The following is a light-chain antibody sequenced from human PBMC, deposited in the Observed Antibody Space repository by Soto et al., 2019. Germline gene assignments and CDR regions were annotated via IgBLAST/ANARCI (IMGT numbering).Light chain of an antibody. CDR2: HDD. Sequence: QSVLTQPPSVSEAPRQSVTISCSGSTSNLGNNAVNWYQQVPGKAPRLLIFHDDLLPSGVSDRFSGSKFGTSASLTISGLQSEDEADYYCAAWDDSLNADVFGGGTQLTVL. V-gene: IGLV1-36*01. J-gene: IGLJ7*01. CDR1: TSNLGNNA. CDR3: AAWDDSLNADV.